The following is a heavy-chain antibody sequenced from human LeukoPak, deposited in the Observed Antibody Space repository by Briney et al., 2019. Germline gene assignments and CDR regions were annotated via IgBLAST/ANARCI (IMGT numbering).Heavy chain of an antibody. CDR3: ARTPITSPFYFDY. V-gene: IGHV3-20*01. Sequence: GGSLRLSCTTSGFAFDDHGMSWVRQVPGKGLEWVSGINWNGGSTGYADPLRGRFTISRDNAKNSLYLQMDSLRAEDTALYDCARTPITSPFYFDYWGQGTLVTVSS. D-gene: IGHD2-2*01. J-gene: IGHJ4*02. CDR1: GFAFDDHG. CDR2: INWNGGST.